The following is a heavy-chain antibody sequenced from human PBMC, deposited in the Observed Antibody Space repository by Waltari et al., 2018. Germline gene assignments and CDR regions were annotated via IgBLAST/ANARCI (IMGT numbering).Heavy chain of an antibody. J-gene: IGHJ4*02. CDR1: GYSIRSGYY. V-gene: IGHV4-38-2*01. CDR3: VRGSNYYDSSGSFDY. CDR2: IYHSEST. Sequence: QVQLQESGPGLVKPSETLSLTGAVSGYSIRSGYYWGWIRQPPGKGLEGIGSIYHSESTSYNPSLMSRVTISVDTSKNQFSLKLISVTAADTAVYYCVRGSNYYDSSGSFDYWGQGTLVTVSS. D-gene: IGHD3-22*01.